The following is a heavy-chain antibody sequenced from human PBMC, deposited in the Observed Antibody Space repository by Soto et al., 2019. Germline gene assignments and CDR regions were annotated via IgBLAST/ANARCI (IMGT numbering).Heavy chain of an antibody. V-gene: IGHV2-5*02. CDR3: AHKGGRGAGMDV. CDR2: IYWDGDK. J-gene: IGHJ6*02. Sequence: QITLKESGPTLVKPTQTLTLTCIFSGFSLSSSGVGVGWIRQPPGKALEWLALIYWDGDKRYSPSLKTRLTIXKXTATNEVVLTMTNMDPVDTGTDYCAHKGGRGAGMDVWGQGTTVTVSS. D-gene: IGHD2-15*01. CDR1: GFSLSSSGVG.